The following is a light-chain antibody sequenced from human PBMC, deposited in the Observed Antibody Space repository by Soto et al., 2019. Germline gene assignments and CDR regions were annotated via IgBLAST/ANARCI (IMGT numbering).Light chain of an antibody. J-gene: IGLJ1*01. Sequence: QSDLAQPPSVSVSPGQSVTISCTGTSSDVGSYNRVSWYQQPPGTAPKLMIYEVSNRPSGVPDRFSGSKSGNTASLTISGRQDEDEADYYCTSFTTSSTYVCGTVNRVPVL. CDR3: TSFTTSSTYV. V-gene: IGLV2-18*02. CDR2: EVS. CDR1: SSDVGSYNR.